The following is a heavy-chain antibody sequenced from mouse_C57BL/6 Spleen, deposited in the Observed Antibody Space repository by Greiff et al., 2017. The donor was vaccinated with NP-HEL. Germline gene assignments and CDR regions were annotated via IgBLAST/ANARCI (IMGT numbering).Heavy chain of an antibody. CDR2: INPNNGGT. Sequence: EVKLMESGPELVKPGASVKIPCKASGYTFTDYNMDWVKQSHGKSLEWIGDINPNNGGTIYNQKFKGKATLTVDKSSSTAYMELRSLTSEDTAVYYCARGITLYPRYFDVWGTGTTVTVSS. CDR3: ARGITLYPRYFDV. CDR1: GYTFTDYN. D-gene: IGHD2-1*01. V-gene: IGHV1-18*01. J-gene: IGHJ1*03.